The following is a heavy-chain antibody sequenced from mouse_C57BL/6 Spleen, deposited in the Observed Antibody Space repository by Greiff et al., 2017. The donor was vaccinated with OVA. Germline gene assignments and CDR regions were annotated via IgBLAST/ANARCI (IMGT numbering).Heavy chain of an antibody. CDR2: INPSNGGT. V-gene: IGHV1-53*01. J-gene: IGHJ1*03. CDR3: AREDGNYFYWYFDV. CDR1: GYTFTSYW. Sequence: VQLQQPGTELVKPGASVKLSCKASGYTFTSYWMHWVKQRPGQGLEWIGNINPSNGGTNYNEKFKSKATLTVDKSSSTAYMQLSSLTSEDSAVYYCAREDGNYFYWYFDVWGTWTTVTVSS. D-gene: IGHD2-1*01.